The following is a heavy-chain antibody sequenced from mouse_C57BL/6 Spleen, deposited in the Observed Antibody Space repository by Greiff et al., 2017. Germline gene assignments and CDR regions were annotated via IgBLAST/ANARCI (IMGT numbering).Heavy chain of an antibody. V-gene: IGHV3-1*01. CDR3: ARGGTWDYAMDY. D-gene: IGHD5-1*01. J-gene: IGHJ4*01. CDR1: GYSITSGYD. CDR2: ISYSGST. Sequence: EVMLVESGPGMVKPSQSLSLTCTVTGYSITSGYDWHWIRHFPGNKLEWMGYISYSGSTNYNPSLKSRISITNDTSKNHFFLKLNSVTTEDTATYSCARGGTWDYAMDYWGQGTSATVSS.